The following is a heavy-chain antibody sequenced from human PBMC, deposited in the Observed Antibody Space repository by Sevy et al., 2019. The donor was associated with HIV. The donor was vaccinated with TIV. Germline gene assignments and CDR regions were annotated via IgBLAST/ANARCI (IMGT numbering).Heavy chain of an antibody. CDR2: IHSDGST. J-gene: IGHJ4*02. D-gene: IGHD6-13*01. CDR3: VRAVAADGSF. CDR1: GFTVSNNY. Sequence: GGSLRLSCAAFGFTVSNNYMSWVRQAPGKGLDWVSLIHSDGSTYYANSVKGRFTISRDNARNFLFLQMNSLRAEDTARYYCVRAVAADGSFWGQGTLVTVSS. V-gene: IGHV3-66*01.